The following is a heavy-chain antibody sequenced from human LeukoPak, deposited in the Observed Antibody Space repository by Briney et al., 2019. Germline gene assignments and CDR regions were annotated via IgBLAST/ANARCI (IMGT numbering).Heavy chain of an antibody. CDR1: GFTFSSYG. CDR2: ISGSGGST. D-gene: IGHD3-10*01. Sequence: PGGSLRLSCAASGFTFSSYGMSWVRQAPGKGLEWVSAISGSGGSTYHADSVKGRFTISRDNSKNTLYLQMNSLRAEDTAVYYCAKAFMVRGGIKGRRFDYWGQGTLVTVSS. CDR3: AKAFMVRGGIKGRRFDY. J-gene: IGHJ4*02. V-gene: IGHV3-23*01.